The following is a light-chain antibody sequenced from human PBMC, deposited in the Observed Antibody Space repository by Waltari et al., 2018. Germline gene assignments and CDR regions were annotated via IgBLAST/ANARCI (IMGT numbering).Light chain of an antibody. CDR1: SSHVGSYTP. CDR2: VVS. Sequence: QSALTQPPSASRSPGQSVTISCTGTSSHVGSYTPVSWFQQHPGKAPKPITYVVSKRPAGVPDRFAGSKAGNAASLAVSGLQAEDEADYYCSSKGGSNNLVFGGGTKLTVL. V-gene: IGLV2-8*01. CDR3: SSKGGSNNLV. J-gene: IGLJ3*02.